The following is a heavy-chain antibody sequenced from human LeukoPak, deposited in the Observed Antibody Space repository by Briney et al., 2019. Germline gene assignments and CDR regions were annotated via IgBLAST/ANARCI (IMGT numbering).Heavy chain of an antibody. D-gene: IGHD3-22*01. CDR2: IYHSGST. V-gene: IGHV4-38-2*02. Sequence: SETLSLTCTVSGYSISSGYYRGWIRQPPGKGLEWIGSIYHSGSTYYNPSLKSRVTISVDTSKNQFSLKLSSVTAADTAVYYCARFYDSSVWDYWGQGTLVTVSS. J-gene: IGHJ4*02. CDR1: GYSISSGYY. CDR3: ARFYDSSVWDY.